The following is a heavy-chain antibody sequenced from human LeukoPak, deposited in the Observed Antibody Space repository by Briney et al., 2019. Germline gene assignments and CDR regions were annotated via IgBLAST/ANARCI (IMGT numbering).Heavy chain of an antibody. V-gene: IGHV4-4*02. J-gene: IGHJ4*02. D-gene: IGHD3-22*01. Sequence: SETLSLTCAVSGGSISSSNWWSWVRQPPGKGLEWIGEIYHSGSTNYNPSLKSRVTISVDTSKNQFSLKLSSVTAADTAVYYCARSYYDSSGILDYWGQGTLVTVSS. CDR2: IYHSGST. CDR1: GGSISSSNW. CDR3: ARSYYDSSGILDY.